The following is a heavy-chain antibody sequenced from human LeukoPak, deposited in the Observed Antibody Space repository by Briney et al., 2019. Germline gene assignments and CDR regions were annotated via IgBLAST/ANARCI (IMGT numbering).Heavy chain of an antibody. D-gene: IGHD2-21*01. Sequence: GGSLRLSCAVSGFTFSSEGMSWVRQAPGKGLEWVGHIKSKTDGGTTDYAAPVKGRFTISRDDSKNTLYLQMNSLKTEDTAVYYCTTHPRGAIRYWGQGTLVTVSS. J-gene: IGHJ4*02. CDR2: IKSKTDGGTT. CDR1: GFTFSSEG. V-gene: IGHV3-15*01. CDR3: TTHPRGAIRY.